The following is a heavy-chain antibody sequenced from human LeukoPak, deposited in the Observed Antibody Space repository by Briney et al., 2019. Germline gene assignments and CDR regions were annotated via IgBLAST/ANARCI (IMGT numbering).Heavy chain of an antibody. V-gene: IGHV1-69*04. CDR3: ARYGDYPRVEYFDL. CDR2: IIPILGIA. CDR1: GGTFSSYA. Sequence: ASVKVSCKASGGTFSSYAISWVRQAPGQGLEWMGRIIPILGIANYAQKFQGRVTITADKSTSTAYMELSSLRSEDTAVYYCARYGDYPRVEYFDLWGRGTLVTVSS. J-gene: IGHJ2*01. D-gene: IGHD4-17*01.